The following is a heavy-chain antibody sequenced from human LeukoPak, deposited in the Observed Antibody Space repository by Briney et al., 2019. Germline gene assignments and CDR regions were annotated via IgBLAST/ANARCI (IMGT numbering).Heavy chain of an antibody. CDR2: INTDGSST. CDR3: ATAAALGAFDM. D-gene: IGHD2-2*01. J-gene: IGHJ3*02. Sequence: GGSLRLSCAASGITFNSYWIHWVRQAPGKGLVWVSRINTDGSSTSYADSVKGQFTISRDNAKNTLYLQMNSLRAEDTAVYYCATAAALGAFDMWGQGTMVTVSS. V-gene: IGHV3-74*01. CDR1: GITFNSYW.